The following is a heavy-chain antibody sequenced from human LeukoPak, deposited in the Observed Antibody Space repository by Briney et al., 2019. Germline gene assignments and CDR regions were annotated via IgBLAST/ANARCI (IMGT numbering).Heavy chain of an antibody. CDR1: GGSISSGGYY. CDR3: ARATGGAAAADFDP. CDR2: IYYSVST. J-gene: IGHJ5*02. V-gene: IGHV4-31*03. Sequence: SQTLSLTCTVSGGSISSGGYYWSWIRLHPGKGLEWIVFIYYSVSTYYNPSLKSRITISLDTSKNQFPLKLSSVTAADTAVYYCARATGGAAAADFDPWGQGTLVTVPS. D-gene: IGHD6-13*01.